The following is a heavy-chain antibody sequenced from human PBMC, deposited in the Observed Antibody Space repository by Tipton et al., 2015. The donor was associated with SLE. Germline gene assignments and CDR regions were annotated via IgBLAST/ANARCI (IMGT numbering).Heavy chain of an antibody. D-gene: IGHD4-23*01. V-gene: IGHV4-34*01. CDR1: GGSFSGYY. CDR3: VRELDTFEV. Sequence: TLSLTCAVYGGSFSGYYWSWIRQPPGKGLEWIGEINHSGSTNYNPSLKSRVTISVDMSKNQFSLDLTSVTAADTAVYYCVRELDTFEVWGPGTLVTVSS. CDR2: INHSGST. J-gene: IGHJ3*01.